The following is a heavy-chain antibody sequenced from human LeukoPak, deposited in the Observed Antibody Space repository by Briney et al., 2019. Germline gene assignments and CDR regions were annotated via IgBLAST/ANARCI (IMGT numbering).Heavy chain of an antibody. CDR1: GFTFSSYG. V-gene: IGHV3-30*18. CDR2: ISYDGSNK. Sequence: PGRSLRLSCAASGFTFSSYGMHWVRQAPGKGLEWVAVISYDGSNKYYADSAKGRFTISRDNSKNTLYLQMNSLRAEDTAVYYCAKDSQQQLLPSDYWGQGTLVTVSS. CDR3: AKDSQQQLLPSDY. J-gene: IGHJ4*02. D-gene: IGHD6-13*01.